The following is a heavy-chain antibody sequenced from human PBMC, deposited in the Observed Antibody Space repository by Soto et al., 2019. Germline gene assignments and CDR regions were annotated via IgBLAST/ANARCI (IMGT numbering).Heavy chain of an antibody. CDR2: ISSSSSYI. CDR3: ARSFSSGSVTYDY. V-gene: IGHV3-21*01. CDR1: GFTFSSYS. Sequence: EVQLVESGGGLVKPGGSLRLSCAASGFTFSSYSMNWVRQAPGKGLEWVSSISSSSSYIYYADSVKGRFTISRDNAKNSLYLQMNGLRAEDTAVYYCARSFSSGSVTYDYWGQGTLVTVSS. D-gene: IGHD5-12*01. J-gene: IGHJ4*02.